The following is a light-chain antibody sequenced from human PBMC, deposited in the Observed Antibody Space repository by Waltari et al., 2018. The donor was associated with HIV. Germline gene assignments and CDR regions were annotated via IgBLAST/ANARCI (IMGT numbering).Light chain of an antibody. Sequence: QTGLTQPPSLSVGLGQTATLPCTGDSNNVDDHGAAWLQHHQGHPPKVLSHRNNNRASGVSEKFSAFRSGKTAFLTITGLRPEDEADYFCSAWDNTLNGWVFGGGTQLTVL. J-gene: IGLJ3*02. CDR1: SNNVDDHG. V-gene: IGLV10-54*04. CDR3: SAWDNTLNGWV. CDR2: RNN.